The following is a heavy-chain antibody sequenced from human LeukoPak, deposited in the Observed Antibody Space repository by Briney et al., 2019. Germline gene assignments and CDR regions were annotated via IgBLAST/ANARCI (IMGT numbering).Heavy chain of an antibody. J-gene: IGHJ6*02. CDR2: ISYDGSNK. CDR3: AKHRGEDYGHSPFYYYGMDV. CDR1: GFTFSSYG. V-gene: IGHV3-30*18. D-gene: IGHD4-17*01. Sequence: GRSLRLSCAASGFTFSSYGMHWVRQAPGKGLEWVAVISYDGSNKYYADSVKGRFTISRDNSKNTLYLQMNSLRAEDTAVYYSAKHRGEDYGHSPFYYYGMDVWGQGTTVTVSS.